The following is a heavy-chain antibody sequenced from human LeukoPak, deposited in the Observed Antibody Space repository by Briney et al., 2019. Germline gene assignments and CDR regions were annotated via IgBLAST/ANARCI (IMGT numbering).Heavy chain of an antibody. J-gene: IGHJ6*04. Sequence: SVKVSCKVSGGTFSSYAISWVRQAPGQGLDWMGGIIPIFGTANYAQKFQGRVTITADKSTSTAYMELSSLRSEDTAVYYCARGQNYYYYGMGVWGKGTTVTVSS. CDR1: GGTFSSYA. V-gene: IGHV1-69*06. CDR3: ARGQNYYYYGMGV. CDR2: IIPIFGTA.